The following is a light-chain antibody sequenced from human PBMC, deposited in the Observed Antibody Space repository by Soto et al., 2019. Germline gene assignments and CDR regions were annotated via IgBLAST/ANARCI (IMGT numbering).Light chain of an antibody. V-gene: IGKV1-39*01. CDR2: AAS. CDR3: QQSYSGPLT. CDR1: QSIRSY. Sequence: DVQLTQSPASLSAAVGYRVTMTRRASQSIRSYFNWYQQKPGNAPKVLIYAASSLQSGVPSRFSGIGSGTDFTLSISSLQHEDFATDYCQQSYSGPLTFGGGTKVDIK. J-gene: IGKJ4*01.